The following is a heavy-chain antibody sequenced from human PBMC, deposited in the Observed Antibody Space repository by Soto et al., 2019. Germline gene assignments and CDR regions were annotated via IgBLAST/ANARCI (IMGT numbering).Heavy chain of an antibody. CDR2: ISSSSSTI. Sequence: EVQLVESGGGLVQPGGSLRLSCAASGFTFSIYSMNWVRQAPGKGLEWVSYISSSSSTIYYADSVKGRFTISRDNAKNSLYLQMNSLRDEDTAVYYCASKDDYVWGSYRYDYWGQGTLVTVSS. CDR3: ASKDDYVWGSYRYDY. D-gene: IGHD3-16*02. V-gene: IGHV3-48*02. J-gene: IGHJ4*02. CDR1: GFTFSIYS.